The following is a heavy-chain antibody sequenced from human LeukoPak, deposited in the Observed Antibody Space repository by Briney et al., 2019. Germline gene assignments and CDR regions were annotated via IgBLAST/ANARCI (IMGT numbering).Heavy chain of an antibody. CDR1: GGSFSSNTYY. CDR3: ARGVRYFDWLLNWRRGGFDY. Sequence: SETLSLTCTVSGGSFSSNTYYWGWIRQPPGKGLEWIGSMYNSGSTNYNPSLKSRVTISVDTSKNQFSLKLSSVTAADTAVYYCARGVRYFDWLLNWRRGGFDYWGQGTLVTVSS. D-gene: IGHD3-9*01. CDR2: MYNSGST. V-gene: IGHV4-39*07. J-gene: IGHJ4*02.